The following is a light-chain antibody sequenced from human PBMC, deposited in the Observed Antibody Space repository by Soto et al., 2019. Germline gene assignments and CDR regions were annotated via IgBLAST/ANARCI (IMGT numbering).Light chain of an antibody. V-gene: IGKV3-15*01. CDR2: GAS. CDR1: QSVSSN. CDR3: QQYNNWPS. J-gene: IGKJ5*01. Sequence: EIVMTQSPATLSVSPGERATLSCRASQSVSSNLAWYQQKPGQAPRILIYGASTRATGIPARFSGGGSGTEFTLTISSLQSEDVAVYYCQQYNNWPSLGQGTRLEIK.